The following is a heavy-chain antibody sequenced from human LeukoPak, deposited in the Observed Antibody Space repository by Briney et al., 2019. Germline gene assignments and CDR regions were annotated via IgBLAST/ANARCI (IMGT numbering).Heavy chain of an antibody. CDR3: AKESADSSGWYLEFDY. Sequence: PSETLSLTCAVYGGSFSGYYWSWIRQPPGKGLEWIGEINHSGSTNYNPSLKSRVTISVDTSKNQFSLKLSSVTAADTAVYYCAKESADSSGWYLEFDYWGQGTLVTVSS. CDR1: GGSFSGYY. J-gene: IGHJ4*02. CDR2: INHSGST. V-gene: IGHV4-34*01. D-gene: IGHD6-19*01.